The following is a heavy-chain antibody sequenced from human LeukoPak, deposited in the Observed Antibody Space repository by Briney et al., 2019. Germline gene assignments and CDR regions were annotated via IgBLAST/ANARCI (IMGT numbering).Heavy chain of an antibody. J-gene: IGHJ4*02. Sequence: ASVKVSCKASGYTFTGYYMHWVRQAPGQGLEWMGWINPNSGGTNYAQKFQGRVTMTRDTSISTAYMELSRLRSDDTAVYYCARETAFWGLPWKNYWVDYWGQGTLVTVSS. CDR3: ARETAFWGLPWKNYWVDY. D-gene: IGHD3-16*01. CDR2: INPNSGGT. V-gene: IGHV1-2*02. CDR1: GYTFTGYY.